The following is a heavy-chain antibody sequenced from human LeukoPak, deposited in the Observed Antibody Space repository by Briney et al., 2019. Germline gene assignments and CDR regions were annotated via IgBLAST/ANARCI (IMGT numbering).Heavy chain of an antibody. CDR1: GFTFSNAW. CDR3: STEGQAAAVTMFRGPPWYYGMDV. CDR2: IKSKTDGGTT. J-gene: IGHJ6*02. Sequence: GGSLRLSCAASGFTFSNAWLSWVRQAPGKGLEWVGRIKSKTDGGTTDYAAPVKGRFTISRDDSKNTLYVQMNSLKTEDTAVYYCSTEGQAAAVTMFRGPPWYYGMDVWGQGTTVTVSS. V-gene: IGHV3-15*01. D-gene: IGHD4-17*01.